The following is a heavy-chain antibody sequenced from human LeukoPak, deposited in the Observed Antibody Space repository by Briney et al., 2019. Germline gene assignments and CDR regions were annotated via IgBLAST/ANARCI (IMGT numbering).Heavy chain of an antibody. CDR1: GDSISSSNYY. Sequence: SETLSLTCTVSGDSISSSNYYWGWIRQPPGKGLEWIGSITYGGTTYYNWSLKSRVTISVDTSKNQFSLKLSSVTAADTAVYYCARAVIAAAGTDYWGQGTLVTVSS. CDR3: ARAVIAAAGTDY. D-gene: IGHD6-13*01. J-gene: IGHJ4*02. CDR2: ITYGGTT. V-gene: IGHV4-39*01.